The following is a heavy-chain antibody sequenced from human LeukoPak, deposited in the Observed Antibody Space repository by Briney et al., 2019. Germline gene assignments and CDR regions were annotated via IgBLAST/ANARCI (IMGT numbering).Heavy chain of an antibody. CDR2: ISYDGSKK. D-gene: IGHD1-14*01. CDR3: AKDFSSYNADAFDI. Sequence: PGGSLRLSCAASGFTFSPYGMHWVRQAPGKGLEWVAFISYDGSKKYYADSVKGRFTISRANSKNTLYLQMNSLRAEDTAVYYCAKDFSSYNADAFDIWGQGTMVTVSS. CDR1: GFTFSPYG. V-gene: IGHV3-30*18. J-gene: IGHJ3*02.